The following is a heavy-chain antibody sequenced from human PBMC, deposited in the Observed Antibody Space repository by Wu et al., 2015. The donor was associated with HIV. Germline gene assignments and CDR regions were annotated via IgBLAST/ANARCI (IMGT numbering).Heavy chain of an antibody. CDR2: INPKSGGT. V-gene: IGHV1-2*02. Sequence: QVQLVQSGAEVKKAGASVKVSCKASGYTFIGYSMHWVRQAPGQGFEWMGWINPKSGGTNYAQKFQGRVTMTRDTSINTAYMELNRLRSDDTAVYYCARGNCGGDCSSFYYYYYGMDIWGQGTTVTVSS. J-gene: IGHJ6*02. CDR1: GYTFIGYS. D-gene: IGHD2-21*02. CDR3: ARGNCGGDCSSFYYYYYGMDI.